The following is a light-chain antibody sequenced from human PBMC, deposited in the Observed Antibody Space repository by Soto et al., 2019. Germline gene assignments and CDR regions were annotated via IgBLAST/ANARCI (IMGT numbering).Light chain of an antibody. CDR3: QQYGSTPPIT. V-gene: IGKV3-20*01. CDR1: QSVSSSY. J-gene: IGKJ5*01. Sequence: EIVLTQSPGTLSLSPGERATLSCRASQSVSSSYLAWYQQKPGQAPRLLIYSASSRATGIPDRFSDSGSGTDFTLTISRLEPEDFAVYYCQQYGSTPPITFGQGTRLEIK. CDR2: SAS.